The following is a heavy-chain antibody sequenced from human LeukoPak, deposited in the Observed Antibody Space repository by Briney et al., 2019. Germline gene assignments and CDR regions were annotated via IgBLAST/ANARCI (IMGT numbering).Heavy chain of an antibody. CDR2: IYDSLSA. Sequence: PSEPLSLTCAVSGGSIDGRIYNWGWVRQPPGKGLEWIGSIYDSLSAYYNPSLKSRVTISIDMYKKQFSLNLNSATAADSAVYYCARFVSIRGGIHLNYFDSWGQGRLVTVSS. V-gene: IGHV4-39*01. CDR1: GGSIDGRIYN. D-gene: IGHD2-15*01. CDR3: ARFVSIRGGIHLNYFDS. J-gene: IGHJ4*02.